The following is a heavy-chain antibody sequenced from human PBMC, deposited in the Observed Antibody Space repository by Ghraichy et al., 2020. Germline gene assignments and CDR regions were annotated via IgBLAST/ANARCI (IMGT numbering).Heavy chain of an antibody. D-gene: IGHD6-19*01. CDR1: GYTFTSYY. J-gene: IGHJ4*02. CDR3: ARDSRSVRIIAVAGPGGN. Sequence: ASVKVSCKASGYTFTSYYMHWVRQAPGQGLEWMGIINPSGGSTSYAQKFQGRVTMTRDTSTSTVYMELSSLRSEDTAVYYCARDSRSVRIIAVAGPGGNWGQGTLVTVSS. V-gene: IGHV1-46*01. CDR2: INPSGGST.